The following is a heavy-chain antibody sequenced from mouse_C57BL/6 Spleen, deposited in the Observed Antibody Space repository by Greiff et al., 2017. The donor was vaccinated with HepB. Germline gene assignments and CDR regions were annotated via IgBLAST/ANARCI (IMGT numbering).Heavy chain of an antibody. V-gene: IGHV14-1*01. J-gene: IGHJ4*01. CDR3: TPIYYDYDEAMDY. CDR1: GFNINDYY. D-gene: IGHD2-4*01. Sequence: EVQLQQSGAELVRPGASVKLSCTASGFNINDYYMHWVKQRPEQGLEWIGRIDPEDGDTEYAPKFQGKATMTADTSSNTAYLQLSRLTSEDTAVYYCTPIYYDYDEAMDYWGQGTSVTVSS. CDR2: IDPEDGDT.